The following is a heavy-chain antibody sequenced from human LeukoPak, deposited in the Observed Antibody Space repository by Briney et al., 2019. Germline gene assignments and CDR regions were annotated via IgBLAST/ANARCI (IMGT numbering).Heavy chain of an antibody. J-gene: IGHJ5*02. D-gene: IGHD3-3*01. CDR3: ARSSVLRFLEWLSDHNWFDP. CDR2: MNPNSGNT. CDR1: GYTFTSYD. V-gene: IGHV1-8*01. Sequence: ASVKVSCKASGYTFTSYDINWVRQATGQGLEWMGWMNPNSGNTGYAQKFQGRVTMTRNTSISTAYMELSSLRPDDTAVYYCARSSVLRFLEWLSDHNWFDPWGQGTLVTVSS.